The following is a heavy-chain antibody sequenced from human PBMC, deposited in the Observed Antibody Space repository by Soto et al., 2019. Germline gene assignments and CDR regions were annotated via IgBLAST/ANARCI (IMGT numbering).Heavy chain of an antibody. CDR1: GGSISSGGYS. CDR3: ARGQGYGDLRYFDY. J-gene: IGHJ4*02. D-gene: IGHD4-17*01. V-gene: IGHV4-30-2*01. Sequence: SETLSLTCAVSGGSISSGGYSSGWIRQPPGKGLEWIGYIYHSGSTYYNPSLKSRVTISVDRSKNQFSLKLSSVTAADTAVYYCARGQGYGDLRYFDYWGQGTLVTVSS. CDR2: IYHSGST.